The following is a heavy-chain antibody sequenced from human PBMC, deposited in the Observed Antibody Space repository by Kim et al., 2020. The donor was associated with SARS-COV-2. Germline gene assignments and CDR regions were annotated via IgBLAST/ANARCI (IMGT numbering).Heavy chain of an antibody. CDR2: INHSGST. Sequence: SETLSLTCAVYGGSFSGYYWSWIRQPPGKGLEWIGEINHSGSTNYNPSLKSRVTISVDTSKNQFSLKLSSVTAADTAVYYCARGGGYFDWFTPWFFFDY. D-gene: IGHD3-9*01. CDR1: GGSFSGYY. J-gene: IGHJ4*01. V-gene: IGHV4-34*01. CDR3: ARGGGYFDWFTPWFFFDY.